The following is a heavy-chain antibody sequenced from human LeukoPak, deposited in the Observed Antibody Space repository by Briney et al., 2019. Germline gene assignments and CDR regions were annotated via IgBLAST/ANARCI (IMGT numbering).Heavy chain of an antibody. CDR1: GFTFSNYA. D-gene: IGHD3-22*01. Sequence: GGSLRLSCAASGFTFSNYAMHWVRQAPGKRLEYVSAISSNGGSTYYANSVKGRFTISRDNAKNSLYLQMNSLRAEDTAVYYCAKYFDSSGYSPDAFDIWGQGTMVTVSS. CDR2: ISSNGGST. J-gene: IGHJ3*02. CDR3: AKYFDSSGYSPDAFDI. V-gene: IGHV3-64*01.